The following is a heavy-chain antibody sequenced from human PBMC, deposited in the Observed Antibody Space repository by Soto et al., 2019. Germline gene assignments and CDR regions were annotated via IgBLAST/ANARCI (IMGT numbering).Heavy chain of an antibody. D-gene: IGHD6-13*01. J-gene: IGHJ5*02. V-gene: IGHV1-18*01. Sequence: ASVKVSCKASGGTFSSYAISWVRQAPGQGLEWMGGISANNGNTNYAQKLQGRVTMTTDTPTSTAYMELRSLRSDDTAVYYCARGSSSGAGWFDPWGQGTLVTVSS. CDR3: ARGSSSGAGWFDP. CDR1: GGTFSSYA. CDR2: ISANNGNT.